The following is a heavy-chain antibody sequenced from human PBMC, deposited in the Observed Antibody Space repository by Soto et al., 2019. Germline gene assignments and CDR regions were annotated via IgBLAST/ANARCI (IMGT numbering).Heavy chain of an antibody. Sequence: SETLSLTCTVSGGSISSYYWSWIRQPPGKGLEWIGYIYYSGSTNYNPSLKSRVTISVDTSKNQFSLKLSSVTAADTAVYYCARGGTVRSPILWGQGTLVTVS. J-gene: IGHJ4*02. CDR1: GGSISSYY. V-gene: IGHV4-59*01. D-gene: IGHD2-2*02. CDR3: ARGGTVRSPIL. CDR2: IYYSGST.